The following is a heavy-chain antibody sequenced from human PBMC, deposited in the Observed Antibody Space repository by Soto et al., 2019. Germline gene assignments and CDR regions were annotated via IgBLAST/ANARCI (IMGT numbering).Heavy chain of an antibody. J-gene: IGHJ5*02. CDR1: GGSISSGDYY. CDR2: IYYSGST. D-gene: IGHD3-3*01. Sequence: QVQLQESGPGLVKPSQTLSLTCTVSGGSISSGDYYWSWIRQHPEGLEWIGYIYYSGSTYYNPSLKSRVTLSVDPSKNQFSLKLSSVTAADTAVYYCARWWSGSRQGFDPWGQGTLVTVSS. CDR3: ARWWSGSRQGFDP. V-gene: IGHV4-31*03.